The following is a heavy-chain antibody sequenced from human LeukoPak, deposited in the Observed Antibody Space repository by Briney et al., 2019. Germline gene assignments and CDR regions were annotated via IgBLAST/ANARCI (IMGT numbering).Heavy chain of an antibody. CDR3: ATEQQLVWHY. V-gene: IGHV1-18*01. CDR2: ISAYNGNT. D-gene: IGHD6-13*01. Sequence: ASVKVSCKASGYTFTSFDITWVRQATGQGLEWMGWISAYNGNTNYAQKLQGRVTMTTDTSTSTAYMELRSLRSDDTAVYYCATEQQLVWHYWGQGTLVTVSS. J-gene: IGHJ4*02. CDR1: GYTFTSFD.